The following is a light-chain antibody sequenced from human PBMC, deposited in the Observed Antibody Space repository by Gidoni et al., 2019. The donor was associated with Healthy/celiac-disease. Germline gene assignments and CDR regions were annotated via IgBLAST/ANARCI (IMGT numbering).Light chain of an antibody. Sequence: DPVMTQSPDSLAVSLGERATINCKSSQSVLYSSNNKNYLAWYQQKPGQPTKLLIYWASTRESGVPDRFSGGGSGTDFTLTISSLQAEDVAVYYCQQYYSIGGTFGPGTKVDIK. J-gene: IGKJ3*01. CDR2: WAS. V-gene: IGKV4-1*01. CDR3: QQYYSIGGT. CDR1: QSVLYSSNNKNY.